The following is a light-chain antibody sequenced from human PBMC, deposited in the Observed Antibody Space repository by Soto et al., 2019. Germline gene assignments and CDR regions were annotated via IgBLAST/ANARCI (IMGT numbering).Light chain of an antibody. V-gene: IGLV1-47*03. CDR3: AVRDDSLSGHWV. J-gene: IGLJ3*02. CDR2: RSD. CDR1: SSNIGSNY. Sequence: QPVLTQPPSASGTPGQRVTISCSGSSSNIGSNYVSWYQHLPGAAPKLLIYRSDQRPSGVPDRFSGSKSGTSASLAISGLWSEDEADYFCAVRDDSLSGHWVFGGGTKLTVL.